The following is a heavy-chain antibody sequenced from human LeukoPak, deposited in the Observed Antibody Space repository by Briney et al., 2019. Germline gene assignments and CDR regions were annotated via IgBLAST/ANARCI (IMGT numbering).Heavy chain of an antibody. D-gene: IGHD3-9*01. Sequence: GASVKVSCKVSGYTLTELSMHWVRQAPGKGLEWMGGFDPEDGETIYAQEFQGRVTMTEDTSTDTAYMELSSLRSEDTAVYYCATARNYDILTGYWWDFDYWGQGTLVTVSS. CDR3: ATARNYDILTGYWWDFDY. J-gene: IGHJ4*02. V-gene: IGHV1-24*01. CDR2: FDPEDGET. CDR1: GYTLTELS.